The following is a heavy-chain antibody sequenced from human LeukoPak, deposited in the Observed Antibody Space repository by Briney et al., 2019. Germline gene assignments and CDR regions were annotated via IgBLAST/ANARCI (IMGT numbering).Heavy chain of an antibody. J-gene: IGHJ5*02. CDR2: ISAYNGDT. CDR1: GYTFTSYG. Sequence: ASVKVSCKASGYTFTSYGISWVRQAPGQGLEWMGWISAYNGDTNYAQKLQGRVTMTTDTSTSTAYMELRSLRSDDTAVYYCAREPFSYYYYDSSGTQNNWFDPWGQGTLVTVSS. V-gene: IGHV1-18*01. D-gene: IGHD3-22*01. CDR3: AREPFSYYYYDSSGTQNNWFDP.